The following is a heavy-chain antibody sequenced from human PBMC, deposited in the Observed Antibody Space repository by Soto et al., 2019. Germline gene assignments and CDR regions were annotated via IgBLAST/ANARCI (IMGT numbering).Heavy chain of an antibody. CDR3: ASDLVLGSGSMGQ. V-gene: IGHV3-74*01. Sequence: EVQLVESGGGLVQPGGSLRLSCSTSGFIFSNYWMHWVRQAPGKGLVWVSRIRGDGADANYADSVKGRFTISRDNAKSTLYLQMDSLRVDDTAIYYCASDLVLGSGSMGQWGQGTLVTVSS. CDR2: IRGDGADA. CDR1: GFIFSNYW. J-gene: IGHJ4*02. D-gene: IGHD3-10*02.